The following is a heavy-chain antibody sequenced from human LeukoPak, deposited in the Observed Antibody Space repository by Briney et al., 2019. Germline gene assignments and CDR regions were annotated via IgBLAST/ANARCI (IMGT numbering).Heavy chain of an antibody. V-gene: IGHV1-18*01. CDR3: ARARGGFGGLIAFYFDY. CDR2: TSVYTGNT. D-gene: IGHD3-16*02. Sequence: ASVKVSCKASGYTFISYGISWVRQAPGQGLEWMGWTSVYTGNTNYPQKFQGRITMTTDTSTNTAYMELRSLRSDDTAIYYCARARGGFGGLIAFYFDYWGQGTLVTVSS. CDR1: GYTFISYG. J-gene: IGHJ4*02.